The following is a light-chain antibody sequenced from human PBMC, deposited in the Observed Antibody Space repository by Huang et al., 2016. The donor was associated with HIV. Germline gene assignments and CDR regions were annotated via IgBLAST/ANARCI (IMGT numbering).Light chain of an antibody. V-gene: IGKV3-15*01. CDR1: QSVNTN. CDR2: AAS. CDR3: QQYNKWPPEYT. Sequence: VMMSQYPATLAASPGERVTLSCGASQSVNTNLAWYQQKPGQPPRLLIYAASTRATGVPARFAGSGSGTEFTLTIDSLQSYDFAVYYCQQYNKWPPEYTFGQGTRLEIK. J-gene: IGKJ2*01.